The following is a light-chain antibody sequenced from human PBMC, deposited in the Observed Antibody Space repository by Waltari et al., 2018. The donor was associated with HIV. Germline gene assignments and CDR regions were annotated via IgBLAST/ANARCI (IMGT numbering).Light chain of an antibody. CDR2: GNS. Sequence: QSVLTQPPSVSGAPGQRVTISCTGSSSNIGAAYAEHWYQQLPGTPPKLLIYGNSNRPSGVPDRFSGSKSGTSASLAITGLQAEDEADYYCQSYDSSLSGFVVFGGGTKLTVL. CDR1: SSNIGAAYA. J-gene: IGLJ2*01. V-gene: IGLV1-40*01. CDR3: QSYDSSLSGFVV.